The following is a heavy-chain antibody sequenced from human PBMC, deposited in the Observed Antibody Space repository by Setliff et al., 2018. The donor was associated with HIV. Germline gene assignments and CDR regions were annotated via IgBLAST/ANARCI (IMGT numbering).Heavy chain of an antibody. CDR2: ISSSSSTI. CDR1: GFTFSSYS. D-gene: IGHD5-12*01. J-gene: IGHJ4*02. Sequence: TGGSLRLSCAASGFTFSSYSMNWVRQAPGKGLEWVSYISSSSSTIYYADSVKGRFTISRDNAKNSLYLQMNSLRAEDTAVYFCATLPAAIVATTYYFDYWGQGTLVTVSS. CDR3: ATLPAAIVATTYYFDY. V-gene: IGHV3-48*01.